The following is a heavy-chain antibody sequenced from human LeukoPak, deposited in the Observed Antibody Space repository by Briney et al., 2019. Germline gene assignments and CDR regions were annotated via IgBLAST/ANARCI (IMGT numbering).Heavy chain of an antibody. D-gene: IGHD2-2*01. CDR3: ARGRIVVVPAAMLSETYYYYMDV. J-gene: IGHJ6*03. CDR1: GGSFSVYY. CDR2: INHSGST. V-gene: IGHV4-34*01. Sequence: SETLSLTCAVYGGSFSVYYWSWIRQPPGKGLEWIGEINHSGSTNYNPSLKSRVTISVDTSKNQFSLKLSSVTAADTAVYYCARGRIVVVPAAMLSETYYYYMDVWGKGTTVTVSS.